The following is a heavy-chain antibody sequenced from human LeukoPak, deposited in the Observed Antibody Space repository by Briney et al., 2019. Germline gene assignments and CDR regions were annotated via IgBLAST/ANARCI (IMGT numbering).Heavy chain of an antibody. J-gene: IGHJ5*02. D-gene: IGHD5-12*01. CDR2: ISYDGSNK. V-gene: IGHV3-30*18. CDR1: GFTFSSYG. CDR3: AKVDSGYDGSYNWFDP. Sequence: GGSLRLSCAASGFTFSSYGMHWVRQAPGKGLEWVAVISYDGSNKYYADSVKGRFTISRDNSKNTLYLQMNSLRAEDTAVYYCAKVDSGYDGSYNWFDPWGQGTLVTVSS.